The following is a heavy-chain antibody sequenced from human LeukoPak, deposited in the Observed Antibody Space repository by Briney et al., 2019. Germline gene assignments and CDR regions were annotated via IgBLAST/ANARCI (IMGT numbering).Heavy chain of an antibody. J-gene: IGHJ4*02. CDR3: ASLENYYGSGSYYNGFDY. D-gene: IGHD3-10*01. V-gene: IGHV4-34*01. CDR1: GGSFSGYY. CDR2: INHSGST. Sequence: SETLSLTRAVYGGSFSGYYWSWIRQPPGKGLEWIGEINHSGSTNYNPSLKSRVTISVDTSKNQFSLKLSSVTAADTAVYYCASLENYYGSGSYYNGFDYWGQGTLVTVSS.